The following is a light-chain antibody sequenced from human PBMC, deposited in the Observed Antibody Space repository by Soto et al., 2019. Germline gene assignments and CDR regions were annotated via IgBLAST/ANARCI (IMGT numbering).Light chain of an antibody. CDR1: QSISSTY. V-gene: IGKV3-20*01. CDR3: QQYGSSSFA. Sequence: EIVLTQSPGTLSVSPGERATLSCRARQSISSTYLAWYQKKPGQPPRLLLYGAFNRAPGIPDRFNGSGSGTDFTLTINRLEPEDCAVYYCQQYGSSSFAFGPGTKVEIK. J-gene: IGKJ3*01. CDR2: GAF.